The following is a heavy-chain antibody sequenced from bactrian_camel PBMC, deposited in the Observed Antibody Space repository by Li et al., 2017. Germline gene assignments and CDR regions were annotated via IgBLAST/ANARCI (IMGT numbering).Heavy chain of an antibody. V-gene: IGHV3S40*01. Sequence: DVQLVESVGGVAQPGVPLRLSCAASGFSVSNYDMNWVRQGPGKGLEWVSAIHSGPGPTYYADSVRGRFTISRDNAKKTVDLQMNSLKPEDTAMYYCAARRPGSRSALDERAYNIWGQGTQVTVS. CDR2: IHSGPGPT. D-gene: IGHD5*01. CDR1: GFSVSNYD. CDR3: AARRPGSRSALDERAYNI. J-gene: IGHJ4*01.